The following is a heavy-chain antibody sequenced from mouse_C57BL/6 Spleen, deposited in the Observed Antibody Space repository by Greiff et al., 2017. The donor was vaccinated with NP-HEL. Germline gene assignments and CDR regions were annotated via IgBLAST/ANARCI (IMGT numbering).Heavy chain of an antibody. J-gene: IGHJ1*03. CDR3: ARGYYGSYWYFDV. Sequence: VMLVESGPELVKPGASVKISCKASGYAFSSSWMNWVKQRPGKGLEWIGRIYPGDGDTNYNGKCKGKATLTADKSSSTAYMQLSSLTSEDSAVYFCARGYYGSYWYFDVWGTGTTVTVSS. CDR2: IYPGDGDT. V-gene: IGHV1-82*01. CDR1: GYAFSSSW. D-gene: IGHD1-1*01.